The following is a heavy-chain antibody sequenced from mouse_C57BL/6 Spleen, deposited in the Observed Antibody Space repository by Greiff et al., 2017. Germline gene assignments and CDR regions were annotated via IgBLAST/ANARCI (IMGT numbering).Heavy chain of an antibody. J-gene: IGHJ1*03. Sequence: EVQLQQSGGGLVQPGGSLKLSCPASGFTFSDYYMYWVRQTPEKRLEWVAYISNGGGSTYYPDTVKGRFTISRDNAKNTLYLQMSRLKSEDTAMYYCARETNWYFDVWGTGTTVTVSS. CDR2: ISNGGGST. CDR1: GFTFSDYY. CDR3: ARETNWYFDV. V-gene: IGHV5-12*01. D-gene: IGHD1-3*01.